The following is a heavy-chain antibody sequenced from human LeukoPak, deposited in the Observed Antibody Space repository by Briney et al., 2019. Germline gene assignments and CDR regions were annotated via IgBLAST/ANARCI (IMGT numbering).Heavy chain of an antibody. V-gene: IGHV3-7*01. CDR3: ARDPRPSSGWRPFDY. D-gene: IGHD6-19*01. J-gene: IGHJ4*02. CDR1: GFTFSSYW. Sequence: GGSLRLSCAASGFTFSSYWMSWVRQAPGKGLERVANIKQDGSERYYVDSVKGRFTISRDNAKNSLYLQMNSLRAEDTAVFYCARDPRPSSGWRPFDYWGRGTLVTVSS. CDR2: IKQDGSER.